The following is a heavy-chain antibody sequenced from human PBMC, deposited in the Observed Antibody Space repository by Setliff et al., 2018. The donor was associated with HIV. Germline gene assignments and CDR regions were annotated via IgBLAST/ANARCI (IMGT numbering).Heavy chain of an antibody. CDR1: GGSFSGYY. CDR3: ARVSRYCSGISCYSFSYDYYMDV. D-gene: IGHD2-15*01. V-gene: IGHV4-34*01. CDR2: INHSGSI. Sequence: LSLTCAVYGGSFSGYYWSWIRQPPGKGLEWIGEINHSGSINYNPSLKSRVTISVDTSKNQFSLKLTSVTAADTAVFYCARVSRYCSGISCYSFSYDYYMDVLGKGTTVTV. J-gene: IGHJ6*03.